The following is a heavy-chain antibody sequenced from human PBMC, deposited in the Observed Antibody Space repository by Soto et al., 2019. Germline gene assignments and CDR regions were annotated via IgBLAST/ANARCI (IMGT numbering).Heavy chain of an antibody. D-gene: IGHD3-3*01. Sequence: GGSLRLSCAASGFTFSSYGMHWVRQAPGKGLEWVAVIWYDGSNKYYADSVKGRFTISRDNSKNTLYLQMNSLRAEDTAVYYCARELRYDFWSGYYVSGYFDYWGQGTLVTVSS. J-gene: IGHJ4*02. CDR2: IWYDGSNK. CDR3: ARELRYDFWSGYYVSGYFDY. V-gene: IGHV3-33*01. CDR1: GFTFSSYG.